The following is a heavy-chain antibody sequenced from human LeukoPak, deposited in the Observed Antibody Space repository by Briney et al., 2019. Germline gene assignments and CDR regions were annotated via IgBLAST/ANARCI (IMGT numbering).Heavy chain of an antibody. D-gene: IGHD2-8*01. CDR2: ISHDGFI. CDR3: AKAPPSDRVYAIRSHPFDY. J-gene: IGHJ4*02. CDR1: GFTFSSYV. V-gene: IGHV3-74*01. Sequence: PGGSLRLSCETAGFTFSSYVMHWVRRTPGKGLVWVSRISHDGFISYADSVKGRFTISRDNPKNTLYLQMNSLRAEDTAVYYCAKAPPSDRVYAIRSHPFDYWGQGTLVTVSS.